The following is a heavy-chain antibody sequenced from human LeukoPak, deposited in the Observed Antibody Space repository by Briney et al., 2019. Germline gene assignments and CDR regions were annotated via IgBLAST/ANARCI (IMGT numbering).Heavy chain of an antibody. J-gene: IGHJ4*02. CDR3: ARASVENTLRIDDY. Sequence: ASVKASCKASGYTFTYYYMHWVRQAPGHGLEWRGWINPYSGDTNYAQKFQGRVTMTRDTSITTAYMDLSRLKSDDTAVYYCARASVENTLRIDDYWGQGTLVTVSS. CDR1: GYTFTYYY. D-gene: IGHD2-15*01. CDR2: INPYSGDT. V-gene: IGHV1-2*02.